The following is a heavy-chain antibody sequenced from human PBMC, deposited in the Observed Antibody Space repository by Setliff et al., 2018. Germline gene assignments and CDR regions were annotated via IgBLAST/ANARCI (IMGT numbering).Heavy chain of an antibody. CDR3: ARVYLAGSGWDKANALDI. J-gene: IGHJ3*02. D-gene: IGHD6-19*01. CDR1: GFGFTTFG. Sequence: ASVKVSCKTSGFGFTTFGFGWVRQAPGQGLEWMGLINPSGGGTVYARKFQGRVTMARETSTSTVYMELSGLRSEDTAVYYCARVYLAGSGWDKANALDIWGQGTMVTVSS. V-gene: IGHV1-46*03. CDR2: INPSGGGT.